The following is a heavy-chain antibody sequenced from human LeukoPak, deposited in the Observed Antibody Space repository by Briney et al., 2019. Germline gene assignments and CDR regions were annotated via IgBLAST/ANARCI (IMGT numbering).Heavy chain of an antibody. CDR3: ARRMDTAMGYYYYGMDV. V-gene: IGHV4-59*08. CDR1: GGSISSYY. D-gene: IGHD5-18*01. Sequence: MASETLSLTCTVSGGSISSYYWSRIRQPPGKGLEWIGYIYYSGSTNYNPSLKSRVTISVDTSKNQFSLKLSSVTAADTAVYYCARRMDTAMGYYYYGMDVWGQGTTVTVSS. J-gene: IGHJ6*02. CDR2: IYYSGST.